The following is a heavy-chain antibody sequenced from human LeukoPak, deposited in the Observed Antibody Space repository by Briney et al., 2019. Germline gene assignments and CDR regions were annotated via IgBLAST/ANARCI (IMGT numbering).Heavy chain of an antibody. CDR3: ARVAVLRYFDWLRRGGWFDP. V-gene: IGHV4-34*01. Sequence: SETLSLTCAVYGGSFSGYYWSCIRQPPGKGPEWIGEINHSGSTNYNPSLKSRVTISVDTSKNQFSLKLSSVTAADTAVYYCARVAVLRYFDWLRRGGWFDPWGQGTLVTVSS. D-gene: IGHD3-9*01. CDR2: INHSGST. J-gene: IGHJ5*02. CDR1: GGSFSGYY.